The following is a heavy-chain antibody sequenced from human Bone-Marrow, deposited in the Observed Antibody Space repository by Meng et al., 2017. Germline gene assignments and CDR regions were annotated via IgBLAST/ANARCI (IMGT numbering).Heavy chain of an antibody. V-gene: IGHV1-2*06. CDR2: IDPNNDHT. CDR1: GGTFSSYA. J-gene: IGHJ4*02. D-gene: IGHD6-13*01. CDR3: ARDEDISAAGKLFGDY. Sequence: QVQLVQAGAEVKKPGSSVKVSCKASGGTFSSYAISWVRQAPGQGLEWMGRIDPNNDHTQYAQNFQGRVTMTSDTSISTVYMELNGLRSDDTAVYYCARDEDISAAGKLFGDYWGRGTLVTVSS.